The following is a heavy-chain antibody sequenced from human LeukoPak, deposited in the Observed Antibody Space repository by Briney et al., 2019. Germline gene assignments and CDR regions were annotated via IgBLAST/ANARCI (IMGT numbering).Heavy chain of an antibody. D-gene: IGHD6-19*01. CDR3: AKDIDSGWWVPFDY. J-gene: IGHJ4*02. CDR2: ISGDGVST. V-gene: IGHV3-43*02. Sequence: GGSLRLSCAASGFTFSTYAMNWVRQAPGKGLEWVSLISGDGVSTYYADSVKGRFTISRDNSKNSLYLQMNSLRTEDTALYYCAKDIDSGWWVPFDYWGQGTLVTVSS. CDR1: GFTFSTYA.